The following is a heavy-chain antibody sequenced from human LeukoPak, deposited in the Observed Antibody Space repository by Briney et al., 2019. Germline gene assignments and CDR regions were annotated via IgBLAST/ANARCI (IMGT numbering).Heavy chain of an antibody. Sequence: GSLTLSCAASGFTFSYHWMTWVRQAPGKGLEWVANIKNDGAVKNYVDSVKGRSTISRDNAKNSLCLQMNSLRAEDTAVYYCAKDSYSKGGFWGQGVLVTVSS. CDR2: IKNDGAVK. CDR3: AKDSYSKGGF. D-gene: IGHD6-13*01. J-gene: IGHJ4*02. CDR1: GFTFSYHW. V-gene: IGHV3-7*01.